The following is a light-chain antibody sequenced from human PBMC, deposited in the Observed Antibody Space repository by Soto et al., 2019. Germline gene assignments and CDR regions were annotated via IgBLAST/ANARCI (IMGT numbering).Light chain of an antibody. CDR3: QQYNSWPPIT. Sequence: EIILTQSPATLSLSPGERATLSCRASQSVGSYVAWYQQRPGQAPRLLIYGASTRATGIPDRFSGSGSGTEFTLTISSLQSEDFAVYYCQQYNSWPPITFGQGTRLEIK. V-gene: IGKV3-15*01. J-gene: IGKJ5*01. CDR1: QSVGSY. CDR2: GAS.